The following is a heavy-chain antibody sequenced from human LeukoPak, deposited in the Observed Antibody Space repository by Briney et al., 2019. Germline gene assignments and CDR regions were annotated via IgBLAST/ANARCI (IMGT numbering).Heavy chain of an antibody. J-gene: IGHJ4*02. CDR3: ARKHETELAEFDY. Sequence: ASEKVSCKASGYTFTGYYMHWVRQAPGQGLQWMGWINPNSGATNYAQKFQGRVTMTRDTSISTAYMELRSLGSDDTAVYYCARKHETELAEFDYWGQGSLVTVSS. D-gene: IGHD1-14*01. CDR2: INPNSGAT. V-gene: IGHV1-2*02. CDR1: GYTFTGYY.